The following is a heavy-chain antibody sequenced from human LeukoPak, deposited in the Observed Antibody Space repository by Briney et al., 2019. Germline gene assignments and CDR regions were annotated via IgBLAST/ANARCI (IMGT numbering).Heavy chain of an antibody. V-gene: IGHV3-30*18. CDR1: GFTFSSYG. CDR2: ISYDGSNK. Sequence: GGSLRLSCAASGFTFSSYGMHWVRQAPGKGLEWVAVISYDGSNKYYADSVKGRFTISRDNSKNTLCLQMNSLRAEDTAVYYCAKERLLVGATRWFDPWGQGTLVTVSS. CDR3: AKERLLVGATRWFDP. D-gene: IGHD1-26*01. J-gene: IGHJ5*02.